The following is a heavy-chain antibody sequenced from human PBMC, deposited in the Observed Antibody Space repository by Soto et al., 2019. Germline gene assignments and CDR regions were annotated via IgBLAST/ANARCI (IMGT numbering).Heavy chain of an antibody. J-gene: IGHJ5*02. CDR1: GGTFSSYA. CDR3: ARDTRRMVRGVGGRFDP. D-gene: IGHD3-10*01. V-gene: IGHV1-69*01. Sequence: QVQLVQSGAEVKKPGSSVKVSCKASGGTFSSYAISWVRQAPGQGLEWMGGIIPIFGTANYAQKFQGRVTITADESTSTAYMELSSLSSEDTAVYYCARDTRRMVRGVGGRFDPWGQGTLVTVSS. CDR2: IIPIFGTA.